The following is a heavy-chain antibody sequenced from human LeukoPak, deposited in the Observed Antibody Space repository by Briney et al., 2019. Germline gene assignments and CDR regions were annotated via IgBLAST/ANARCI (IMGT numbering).Heavy chain of an antibody. CDR2: ISSYNGDT. J-gene: IGHJ4*02. V-gene: IGHV1-18*01. Sequence: ASVKVSCKASGYTFTDYGISWVRQAPGQGLEWMGWISSYNGDTNYAQKLRGRVTMTTDTSTSTAYMELRSLRSDDTAVYYCARDRKAVGATGFDYWGQGTLVTVSS. CDR1: GYTFTDYG. CDR3: ARDRKAVGATGFDY. D-gene: IGHD1-26*01.